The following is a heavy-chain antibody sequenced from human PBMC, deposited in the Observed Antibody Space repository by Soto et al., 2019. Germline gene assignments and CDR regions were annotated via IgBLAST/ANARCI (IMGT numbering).Heavy chain of an antibody. D-gene: IGHD6-13*01. CDR2: IYYSGST. CDR1: AGSISSGGYY. Sequence: PSETLSLTCTVSAGSISSGGYYWSWIRQHPGQGLEWIGYIYYSGSTYYNPSLKSRVTISVDTSKNRFPLKLSSVTAAGTAVYYCAREGSSSPDYWYYCMDVWGQVTTVTFAS. CDR3: AREGSSSPDYWYYCMDV. J-gene: IGHJ6*02. V-gene: IGHV4-31*03.